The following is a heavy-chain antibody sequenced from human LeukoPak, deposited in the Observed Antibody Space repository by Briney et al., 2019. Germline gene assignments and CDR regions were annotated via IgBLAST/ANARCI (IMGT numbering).Heavy chain of an antibody. CDR2: VRGSGTAT. Sequence: GGSLRLSCAASGFTFSTYAMTWFRQAPGKGLEWFSAVRGSGTATYYADSVKGRFTISRDNSDNTLYLQMNSLRAEDTAIYYCAKTSRRDSTYDSPFDYWGQGTVVTVSS. D-gene: IGHD3-3*01. CDR3: AKTSRRDSTYDSPFDY. J-gene: IGHJ4*02. V-gene: IGHV3-23*01. CDR1: GFTFSTYA.